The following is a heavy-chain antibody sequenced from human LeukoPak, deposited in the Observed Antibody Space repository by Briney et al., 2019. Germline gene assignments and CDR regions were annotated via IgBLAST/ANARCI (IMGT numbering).Heavy chain of an antibody. CDR1: GFTFSYQN. CDR3: VKNGWLDY. J-gene: IGHJ4*02. D-gene: IGHD6-19*01. CDR2: ISTSGDST. V-gene: IGHV3-21*06. Sequence: GGSLRLSCAASGFTFSYQNMNWARQAPGKGLEWVAYISTSGDSTKYADSVEGRFTISRDNAENSPYLLMNSLRVEDTAVYYCVKNGWLDYWGQGILVTVSS.